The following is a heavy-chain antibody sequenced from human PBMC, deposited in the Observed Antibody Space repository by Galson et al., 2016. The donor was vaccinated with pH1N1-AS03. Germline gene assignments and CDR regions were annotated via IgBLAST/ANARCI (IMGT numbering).Heavy chain of an antibody. D-gene: IGHD2-21*01. CDR2: ISFTSDYR. CDR3: ARARGGEDAWSQDV. CDR1: GFSLSDYY. Sequence: SLRLSRAASGFSLSDYYMTWIRQAPGKGLEWVAYISFTSDYRHYADSVKGRFTISRDNAKDSLYLQMDSLRVEDTAVYYCARARGGEDAWSQDVWGQGTTVTVSS. J-gene: IGHJ6*02. V-gene: IGHV3-11*03.